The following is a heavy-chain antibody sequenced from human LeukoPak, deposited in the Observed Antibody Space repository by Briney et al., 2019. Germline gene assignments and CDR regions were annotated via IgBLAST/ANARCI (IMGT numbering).Heavy chain of an antibody. CDR1: GFTFSSYS. V-gene: IGHV3-48*01. CDR2: ISSSSSTI. CDR3: ARDRFVVVPAAQEGDAFDI. Sequence: PGGSLRLSCAASGFTFSSYSMNWVRQAPGKGLEWVSYISSSSSTIYYADSVKGRFTISRDNAKNSLYLQMNSLRAEDTAVYYCARDRFVVVPAAQEGDAFDIWGQGTMVTVSS. D-gene: IGHD2-2*01. J-gene: IGHJ3*02.